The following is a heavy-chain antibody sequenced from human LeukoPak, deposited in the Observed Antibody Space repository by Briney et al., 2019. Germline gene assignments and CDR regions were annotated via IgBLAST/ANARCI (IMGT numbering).Heavy chain of an antibody. CDR3: ARGNDILTGYGVLDY. CDR1: GDSISSRNW. V-gene: IGHV4-4*02. CDR2: IYDSGTT. D-gene: IGHD3-9*01. J-gene: IGHJ4*02. Sequence: SGTLSLTCAVSGDSISSRNWWSWVRPPPGKGLEWIGEIYDSGTTNYNPSLKSRITISVDKSKNQFSLKLNSVTAADTAVYYCARGNDILTGYGVLDYWGQGTLVTVSS.